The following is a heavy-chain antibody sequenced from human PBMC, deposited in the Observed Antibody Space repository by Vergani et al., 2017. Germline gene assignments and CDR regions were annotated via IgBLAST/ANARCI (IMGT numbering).Heavy chain of an antibody. CDR2: INPSGGST. V-gene: IGHV1-46*01. D-gene: IGHD6-13*01. CDR1: GYTFTSYY. CDR3: ARDVLGGSSWYGGGAFDI. J-gene: IGHJ3*02. Sequence: QVQLVQSGAEVKKPGASVKVSCKASGYTFTSYYMHWVRQAPGQGLEWMGIINPSGGSTSYAQKFQGRVTMTRDTSTSTVYMELSSLRSEDTAVYYCARDVLGGSSWYGGGAFDIWGQGTMVTVSS.